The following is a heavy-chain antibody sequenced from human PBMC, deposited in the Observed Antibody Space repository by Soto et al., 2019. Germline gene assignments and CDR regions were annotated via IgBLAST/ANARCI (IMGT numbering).Heavy chain of an antibody. V-gene: IGHV3-66*01. D-gene: IGHD2-15*01. CDR2: IQSGGTT. Sequence: EVQLVESGGGLVQPGGSLRLSCAASGFTVSSKYMTWVRQAPGKGLEWVSLIQSGGTTYYADSVKGRFTISRDTSENTLHLQMDSLRVEATAVYYCARDDVLCDGGRCYGIPLAVWGKGTTVTVSS. CDR3: ARDDVLCDGGRCYGIPLAV. J-gene: IGHJ6*04. CDR1: GFTVSSKY.